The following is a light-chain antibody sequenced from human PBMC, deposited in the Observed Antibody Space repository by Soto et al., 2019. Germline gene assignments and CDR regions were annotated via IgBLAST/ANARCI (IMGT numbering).Light chain of an antibody. Sequence: EIVMTQSPATLSVSPGGRATLSCRASQSISDTLAWYQQKPGQAPRLLIYGASTRAPGFPARFSGSGSGTDFTLTISSLQSEDFAVYYCQQYNNWPGTFGQGTKVDI. J-gene: IGKJ1*01. CDR3: QQYNNWPGT. CDR1: QSISDT. V-gene: IGKV3-15*01. CDR2: GAS.